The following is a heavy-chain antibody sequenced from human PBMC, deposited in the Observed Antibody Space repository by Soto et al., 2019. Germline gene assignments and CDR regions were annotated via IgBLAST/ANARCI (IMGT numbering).Heavy chain of an antibody. CDR1: GFTFDDYA. V-gene: IGHV3-9*01. Sequence: PGGSLRLSCAASGFTFDDYAMHWVRQAPGKGLEWVSSISWNTGTIGHADSVKGRFTISRDNIKNSLYLQMNSLRVEDTALYYCVKGGGYYSPFDYWGLGTLVTVSS. D-gene: IGHD6-25*01. CDR2: ISWNTGTI. CDR3: VKGGGYYSPFDY. J-gene: IGHJ4*02.